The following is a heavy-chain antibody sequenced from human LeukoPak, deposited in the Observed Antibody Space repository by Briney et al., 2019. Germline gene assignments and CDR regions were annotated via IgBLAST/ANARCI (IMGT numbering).Heavy chain of an antibody. D-gene: IGHD6-19*01. CDR2: IKQDGSEK. CDR3: ARDRFSAVAGTGFDY. V-gene: IGHV3-7*01. J-gene: IGHJ4*02. Sequence: PGGSLRLSCAASGFTFSRYWMSWVRQAPGKGLEWVANIKQDGSEKYYVDSVKGRFTISRDNAKNSLYLQMNSLRAEDTAVYYCARDRFSAVAGTGFDYWGQGTLVTVSS. CDR1: GFTFSRYW.